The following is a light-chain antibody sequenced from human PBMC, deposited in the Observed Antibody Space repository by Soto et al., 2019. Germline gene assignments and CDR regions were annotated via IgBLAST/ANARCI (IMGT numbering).Light chain of an antibody. CDR3: QQSYSTPST. V-gene: IGKV1-39*01. J-gene: IGKJ5*01. CDR1: QSISSY. Sequence: DIQMNQSPSSLSASVGDRVTITCRASQSISSYLNWYQQKPGKAPKLLIYAASSLQSGVPSRFSGSGSGTDFTLTISSLQPEDFATYYCQQSYSTPSTFGRGTRLELK. CDR2: AAS.